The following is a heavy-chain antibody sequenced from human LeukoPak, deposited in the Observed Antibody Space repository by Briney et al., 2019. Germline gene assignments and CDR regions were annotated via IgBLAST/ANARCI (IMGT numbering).Heavy chain of an antibody. Sequence: SETLSLTCTVSGGSISSYYWSWIRQPPGKGLEWIGYIYTSGSTNYNPSLKSRVTISVDTFKNQFSLKLSSVTAADTAVYYCARSRYDFWSGYFGFDYWGQGTLVTVSS. CDR3: ARSRYDFWSGYFGFDY. CDR1: GGSISSYY. V-gene: IGHV4-4*09. J-gene: IGHJ4*02. D-gene: IGHD3-3*01. CDR2: IYTSGST.